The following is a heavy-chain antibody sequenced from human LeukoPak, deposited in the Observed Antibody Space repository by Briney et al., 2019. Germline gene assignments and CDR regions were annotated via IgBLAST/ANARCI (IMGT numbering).Heavy chain of an antibody. D-gene: IGHD6-19*01. V-gene: IGHV3-23*01. CDR1: GFTFSSYA. CDR3: AKDGDFIAVVPDAFDI. CDR2: ISGSGGST. Sequence: GGSLRLSCAASGFTFSSYAMSWVRQAPGKGLEWVSAISGSGGSTYYADSVKGRFTISRGNSKNTLYLQMNSLRAEDTAVYYCAKDGDFIAVVPDAFDIWGQGTMVTVSS. J-gene: IGHJ3*02.